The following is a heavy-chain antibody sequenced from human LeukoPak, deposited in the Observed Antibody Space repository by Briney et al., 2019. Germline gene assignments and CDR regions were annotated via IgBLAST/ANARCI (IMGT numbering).Heavy chain of an antibody. D-gene: IGHD6-6*01. V-gene: IGHV4-59*01. CDR2: IYYSGST. Sequence: PSETLSLTCTVSGGSISSYYWSWIRQPPGKGLEWIGYIYYSGSTNYNPSLKSRVTISVDTSKNQFSLKLSSVTAADTAVYYCARDTMAAREYWFDPWGQGTLVTVSS. CDR3: ARDTMAAREYWFDP. CDR1: GGSISSYY. J-gene: IGHJ5*02.